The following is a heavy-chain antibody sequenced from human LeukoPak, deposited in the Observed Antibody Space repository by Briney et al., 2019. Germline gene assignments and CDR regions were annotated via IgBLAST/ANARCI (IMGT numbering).Heavy chain of an antibody. CDR2: ISASGGST. Sequence: PGGSLRLSCAASGFTFSSPAMSWVRQVPGKGLEWVSGISASGGSTSYADSVRGRFTISRDNSKNTLYLQMNSLRAGDTAVYYCAKDPIFSGSYGVFDYWGLGTLVTVSS. J-gene: IGHJ4*02. CDR1: GFTFSSPA. CDR3: AKDPIFSGSYGVFDY. D-gene: IGHD1-26*01. V-gene: IGHV3-23*01.